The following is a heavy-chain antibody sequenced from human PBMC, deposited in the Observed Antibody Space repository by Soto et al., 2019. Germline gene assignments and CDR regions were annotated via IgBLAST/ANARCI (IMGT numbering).Heavy chain of an antibody. J-gene: IGHJ1*01. CDR1: GFTFSSYA. Sequence: GGSLRLSCAASGFTFSSYAMTWVRQAPGKGLEWVSIISGSGGSTYYADSVKGRFTISRDNSKNTLYLQMNSLRADDTAVYYCAKEDSYYDSSGYYLEYFHHWGQGTLVTSPQ. CDR3: AKEDSYYDSSGYYLEYFHH. CDR2: ISGSGGST. V-gene: IGHV3-23*01. D-gene: IGHD3-22*01.